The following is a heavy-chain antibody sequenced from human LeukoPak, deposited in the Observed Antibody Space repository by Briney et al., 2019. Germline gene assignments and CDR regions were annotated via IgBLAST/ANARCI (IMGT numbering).Heavy chain of an antibody. D-gene: IGHD3-10*01. Sequence: GALRLSCAASGFTFDDYGMSWVRQAPGKGLEWVAGINWNGGNTGYSDSVKGRFTISRDNAKNSLYLQMNSLRAEDTAVYYCAGGFGSGSYNSPNWGQGTLVTVSS. CDR2: INWNGGNT. CDR1: GFTFDDYG. CDR3: AGGFGSGSYNSPN. J-gene: IGHJ4*02. V-gene: IGHV3-20*04.